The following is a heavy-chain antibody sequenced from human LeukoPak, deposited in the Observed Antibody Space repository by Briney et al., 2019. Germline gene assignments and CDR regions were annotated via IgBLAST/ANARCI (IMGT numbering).Heavy chain of an antibody. J-gene: IGHJ4*02. CDR2: LSDSGAST. CDR1: GFTFTNHA. CDR3: ARTPNRDGYSHIDF. D-gene: IGHD5-24*01. Sequence: GGSLRLSCAASGFTFTNHAMAWVRLAPGEGLEWVSTLSDSGASTYYADSVKGRFTTSRDNSRNTMYLQMDSLRADDTGVYFCARTPNRDGYSHIDFWGQGALVTVSS. V-gene: IGHV3-23*01.